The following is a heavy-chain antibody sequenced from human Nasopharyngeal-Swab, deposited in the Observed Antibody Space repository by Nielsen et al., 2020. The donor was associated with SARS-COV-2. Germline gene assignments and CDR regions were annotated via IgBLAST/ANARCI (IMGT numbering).Heavy chain of an antibody. CDR1: GGTFSSYA. V-gene: IGHV1-69*04. D-gene: IGHD3-10*01. CDR3: ARDRGSGSYED. CDR2: IIPILGIA. J-gene: IGHJ4*02. Sequence: SVKVSCKASGGTFSSYAISWVRQAPGQGLEWMGRIIPILGIANYAQKFQGRVTITADKSTSTAYMELSSLRSEDTAVYYCARDRGSGSYEDWGQGTLVTVSS.